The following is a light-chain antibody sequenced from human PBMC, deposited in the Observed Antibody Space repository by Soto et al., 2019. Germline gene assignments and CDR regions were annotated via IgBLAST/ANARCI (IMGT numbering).Light chain of an antibody. CDR1: QGISNY. Sequence: DIQMTQSPSSLSASVGDRVTITYRAGQGISNYLAWYQQKPGKVPKLLIYAASTLQSGVPSRFSGSGSGTDFTLTISSLQPEDVATYYCQKYNSAPRTFGQGTKVEIK. V-gene: IGKV1-27*01. CDR3: QKYNSAPRT. CDR2: AAS. J-gene: IGKJ1*01.